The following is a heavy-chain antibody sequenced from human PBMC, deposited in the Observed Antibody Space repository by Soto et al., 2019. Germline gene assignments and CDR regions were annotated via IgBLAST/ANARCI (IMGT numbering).Heavy chain of an antibody. D-gene: IGHD6-6*01. V-gene: IGHV3-23*01. J-gene: IGHJ3*02. CDR1: GFTFRSYA. CDR3: AGGTYSSSSWDDDAFHI. CDR2: ISGTGIST. Sequence: GGSLRLSCAASGFTFRSYAMSWVRQAPGKGLEWVSGISGTGISTYYADSVKGRFTISRDNSKNTLYLQMNSLRAEDTALYYCAGGTYSSSSWDDDAFHIWGQGTMVTVSS.